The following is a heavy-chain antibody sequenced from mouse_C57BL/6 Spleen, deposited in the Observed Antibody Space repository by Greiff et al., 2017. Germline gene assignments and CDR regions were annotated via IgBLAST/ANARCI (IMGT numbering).Heavy chain of an antibody. J-gene: IGHJ4*01. V-gene: IGHV2-2*01. CDR2: IWSGGST. CDR1: GFSLTSYG. Sequence: VQVVESGPGLVQPSQSLSITCTVSGFSLTSYGVHWVRQSPGKGLEWLGVIWSGGSTDYNAAFISRLSISKDNSKSQVFFKMNSLQADDTAIYYCASPPMFITTVVATDYAMDYWGQGTSVTVSS. D-gene: IGHD1-1*01. CDR3: ASPPMFITTVVATDYAMDY.